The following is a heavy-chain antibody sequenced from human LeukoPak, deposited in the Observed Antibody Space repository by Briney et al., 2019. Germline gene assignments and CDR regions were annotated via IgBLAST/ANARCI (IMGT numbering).Heavy chain of an antibody. CDR1: GGSISSGSYY. CDR2: IYTSGST. Sequence: SQTLSLTCTVSGGSISSGSYYWSWIRQPAGKGLEWIGRIYTSGSTNYNPSLKSRVTISVDTSKNQFSLKLSSVTAADTAVYYCARDGVAVAGYFDYWGQGTLVTVSP. CDR3: ARDGVAVAGYFDY. V-gene: IGHV4-61*02. J-gene: IGHJ4*02. D-gene: IGHD6-19*01.